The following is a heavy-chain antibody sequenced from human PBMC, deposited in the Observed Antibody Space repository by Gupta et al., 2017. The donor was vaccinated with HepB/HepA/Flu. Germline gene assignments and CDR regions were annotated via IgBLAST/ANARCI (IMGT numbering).Heavy chain of an antibody. V-gene: IGHV4-39*01. D-gene: IGHD3-3*01. CDR1: GGSVSSFCHY. CDR2: IRFSENT. CDR3: ARQAGVGTYYDYFDY. Sequence: QLHLQESGPGLVKPSETLSLSCIVSGGSVSSFCHYWAWIRQPPGKGLEWIGIIRFSENTYFNPSFMSRATISVDTSKNQFSLKFNSVTAADTAVYYCARQAGVGTYYDYFDYWGQGTLVTVSS. J-gene: IGHJ4*02.